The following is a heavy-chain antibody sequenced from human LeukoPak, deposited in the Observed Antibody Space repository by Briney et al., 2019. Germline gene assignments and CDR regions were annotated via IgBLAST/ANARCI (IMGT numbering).Heavy chain of an antibody. CDR3: AREGIFGVPDYFDH. CDR1: GFTFSRSV. Sequence: GRSLRLSCAASGFTFSRSVMHWVRQAPGKGLEWVAVISIDGSIKFYGDSLEGRFIISRDNSKNTLYLQMNSLRVEDTAVYYCAREGIFGVPDYFDHWGQGTLVTVSS. D-gene: IGHD3-10*02. CDR2: ISIDGSIK. V-gene: IGHV3-30*01. J-gene: IGHJ4*02.